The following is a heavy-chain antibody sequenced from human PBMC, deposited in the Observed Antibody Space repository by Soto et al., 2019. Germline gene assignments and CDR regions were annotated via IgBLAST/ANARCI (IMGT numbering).Heavy chain of an antibody. V-gene: IGHV3-74*03. D-gene: IGHD6-13*01. CDR2: VNNDGTDT. Sequence: EVQLVESGGGLVQPGGSLRLSCAASGFTFSNYWMYWVRHAPGKGLVWVSRVNNDGTDTTHADSVKGRFTISRDNAETTLYLQINSLRAEDTAVYYCARGGLQHALDVWGQGSTVTVSS. CDR1: GFTFSNYW. CDR3: ARGGLQHALDV. J-gene: IGHJ6*02.